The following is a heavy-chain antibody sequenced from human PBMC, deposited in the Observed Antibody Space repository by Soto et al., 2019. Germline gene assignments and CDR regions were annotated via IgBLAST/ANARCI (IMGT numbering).Heavy chain of an antibody. V-gene: IGHV3-33*01. J-gene: IGHJ4*02. CDR2: IWYDGSNK. D-gene: IGHD5-18*01. Sequence: QVQLVESGGGVVQPWRSLRLSCAASGFTFSSYGMHWARQAPGKGLEWVAVIWYDGSNKYYADSVKGRFTISRDNSKNTLYLQMNGLRAEDTAVYYCARERATWIQLWPTLDYCGQGTLVTVSS. CDR3: ARERATWIQLWPTLDY. CDR1: GFTFSSYG.